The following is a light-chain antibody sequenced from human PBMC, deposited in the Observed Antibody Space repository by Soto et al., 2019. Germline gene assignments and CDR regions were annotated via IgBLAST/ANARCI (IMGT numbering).Light chain of an antibody. J-gene: IGKJ5*01. CDR1: QDISNY. CDR3: QQYYDLPLT. Sequence: DLQMTQSPSSLSASVGDRVTITCQASQDISNYLNWYHQRPGKAPKLLIYDVSNLEAGVPSRFSGSGSGTDFTFTISSLQPEDIGTYYCQQYYDLPLTFGQGTRLGIK. V-gene: IGKV1-33*01. CDR2: DVS.